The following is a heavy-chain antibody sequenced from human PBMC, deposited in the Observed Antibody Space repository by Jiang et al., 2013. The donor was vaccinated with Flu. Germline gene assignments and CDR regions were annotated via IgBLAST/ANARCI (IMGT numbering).Heavy chain of an antibody. CDR3: ARDTISLIAARPIGEGYYFDY. CDR1: GDSVSSNSAA. CDR2: TYYRSKWYN. Sequence: QTLSLTCAISGDSVSSNSAAWNWIRQSPSRGLEWLGRTYYRSKWYNDYAVSVKSRITINPDTSKNQFSLQLNSVTPEDTAVYYCARDTISLIAARPIGEGYYFDYWGQGTLVTVSS. D-gene: IGHD6-6*01. J-gene: IGHJ4*02. V-gene: IGHV6-1*01.